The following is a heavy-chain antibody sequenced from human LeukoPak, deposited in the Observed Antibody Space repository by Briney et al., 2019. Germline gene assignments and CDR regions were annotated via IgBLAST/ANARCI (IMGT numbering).Heavy chain of an antibody. CDR3: ASCCSSTSCYDYMDV. CDR2: IYSGGST. V-gene: IGHV3-53*01. J-gene: IGHJ6*03. CDR1: SGSIFNSNW. D-gene: IGHD2-2*01. Sequence: GTLSLTCAVSSGSIFNSNWWSWVRQAPGKGLEWVSVIYSGGSTYYADSVKGRFTISRDNSKNTLYLQMNSLRAEDTAVYYCASCCSSTSCYDYMDVWGKGTTVTISS.